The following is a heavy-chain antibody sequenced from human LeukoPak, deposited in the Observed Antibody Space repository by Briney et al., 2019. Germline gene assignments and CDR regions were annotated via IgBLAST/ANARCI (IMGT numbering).Heavy chain of an antibody. Sequence: PGGSLRLSCAASGFTFSDSVMHWVRQASGKGLEWVGLIRSKGYNYATAYAESVKGTFTISRDDSKNTAYLQMNNLKTEDTAVYYCARQGPNGNDDFDYWGQGTLVTVSS. CDR3: ARQGPNGNDDFDY. CDR1: GFTFSDSV. CDR2: IRSKGYNYAT. J-gene: IGHJ4*02. D-gene: IGHD1-20*01. V-gene: IGHV3-73*01.